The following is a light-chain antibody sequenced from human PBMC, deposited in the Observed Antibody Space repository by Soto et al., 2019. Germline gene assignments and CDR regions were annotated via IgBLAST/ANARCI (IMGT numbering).Light chain of an antibody. CDR3: AAWDDSRNGPV. CDR2: SNT. V-gene: IGLV1-44*01. J-gene: IGLJ2*01. CDR1: SSNIGSNT. Sequence: QSVLTQPPSASGTPGQRVTISCSGSSSNIGSNTVNSYQQLPGTASKLLIFSNTQRPSGVPDRLSGSKSGTSASLAIGGLPSEDEADYYCAAWDDSRNGPVFGGGTKLTVL.